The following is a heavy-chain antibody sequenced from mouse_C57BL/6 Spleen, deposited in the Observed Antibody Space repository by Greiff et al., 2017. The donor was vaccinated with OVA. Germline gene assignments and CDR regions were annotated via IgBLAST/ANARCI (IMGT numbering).Heavy chain of an antibody. J-gene: IGHJ2*01. V-gene: IGHV1-52*01. D-gene: IGHD3-2*02. CDR1: GYTFTSYW. Sequence: QVQLKQPGAELVRPGSSVKLSCKASGYTFTSYWMHWVKQRPIQGLEWIGNIDPSDSETHYNQKFKDKATLTVDKSSSTAYMQLSSLTSEDSAVYYCASLDSSVYGFDYWGQGTTLTVSS. CDR2: IDPSDSET. CDR3: ASLDSSVYGFDY.